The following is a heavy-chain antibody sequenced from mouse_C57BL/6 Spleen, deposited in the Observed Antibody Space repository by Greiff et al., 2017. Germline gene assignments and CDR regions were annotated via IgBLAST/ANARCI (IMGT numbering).Heavy chain of an antibody. CDR1: GYTFTSYW. Sequence: VQLQQPGAELVKPGASVKLSCKASGYTFTSYWMQWVKQRPGQGLEWIGEIDPSDSYTNYNQKFKGKAPLTVDTSSSTAYMQLSSLTSEDSAVYYCARYDGYYVGYWYFDVWGTGTTVTVSS. V-gene: IGHV1-50*01. CDR3: ARYDGYYVGYWYFDV. J-gene: IGHJ1*03. D-gene: IGHD2-3*01. CDR2: IDPSDSYT.